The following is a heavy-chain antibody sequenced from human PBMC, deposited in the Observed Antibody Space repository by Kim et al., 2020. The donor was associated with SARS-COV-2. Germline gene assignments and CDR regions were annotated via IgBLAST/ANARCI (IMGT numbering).Heavy chain of an antibody. V-gene: IGHV3-66*01. CDR1: GFTVNNNH. CDR2: IYSGGSA. Sequence: GGSLRLSCAASGFTVNNNHMTWVRLAPGKGLEWVSLIYSGGSAYYADSVRERFTISRDNSKNTVLLQMNSLRVEDTAVYYCSRGGAGPYFFDYWCQVTLV. D-gene: IGHD6-13*01. J-gene: IGHJ4*02. CDR3: SRGGAGPYFFDY.